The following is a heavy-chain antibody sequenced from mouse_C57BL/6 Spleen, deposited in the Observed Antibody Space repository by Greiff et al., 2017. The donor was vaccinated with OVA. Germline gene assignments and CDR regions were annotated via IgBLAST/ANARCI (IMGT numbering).Heavy chain of an antibody. V-gene: IGHV1-74*01. CDR3: ATPGAQATLDFDY. CDR1: GYTFTSYW. CDR2: IHPSDSDT. D-gene: IGHD3-2*02. Sequence: QVQLKQPGAELVKPGASVKVSCKASGYTFTSYWMHWVKQRPGQGLEWIGRIHPSDSDTNYNQKFKGKATLTVDKSSSTAYMQLSSLTSEDSAVYYCATPGAQATLDFDYWGQGTTLTVSS. J-gene: IGHJ2*01.